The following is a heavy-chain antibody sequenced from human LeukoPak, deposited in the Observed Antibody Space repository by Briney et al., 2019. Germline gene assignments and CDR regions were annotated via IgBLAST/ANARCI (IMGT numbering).Heavy chain of an antibody. CDR3: ARGGLQRGGGDFDY. CDR1: GGSISSGSYY. V-gene: IGHV4-61*02. Sequence: SETLSLTCTVSGGSISSGSYYWSWIRRPAGKGLEWIGRIYTSGSTNYNPSLKSRVTISVDTSKNQFSLKLSSVTAADTAVYYCARGGLQRGGGDFDYWGQGTLVTVSS. D-gene: IGHD3-16*01. J-gene: IGHJ4*02. CDR2: IYTSGST.